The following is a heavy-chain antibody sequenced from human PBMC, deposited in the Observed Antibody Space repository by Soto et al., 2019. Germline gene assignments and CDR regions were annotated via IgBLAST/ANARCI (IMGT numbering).Heavy chain of an antibody. Sequence: GGSLRLSCTASGFTFSSYAMSWVRQAPGKGLEWVSIISGSAGRTYYADSVKGRFTVSRNNSKNTLYLQMNSLRAEDTAVYYCAKVTSARVFYFGLDVWGQGTTVTVSS. CDR1: GFTFSSYA. J-gene: IGHJ6*02. V-gene: IGHV3-23*01. CDR2: ISGSAGRT. D-gene: IGHD2-2*01. CDR3: AKVTSARVFYFGLDV.